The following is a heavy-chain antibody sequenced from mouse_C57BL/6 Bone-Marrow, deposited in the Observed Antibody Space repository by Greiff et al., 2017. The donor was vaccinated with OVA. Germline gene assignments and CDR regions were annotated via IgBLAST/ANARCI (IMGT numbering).Heavy chain of an antibody. J-gene: IGHJ1*03. CDR3: ASTVVAPYWYFDV. CDR1: GYTFTDYN. CDR2: INPNNGGT. D-gene: IGHD1-1*01. V-gene: IGHV1-22*01. Sequence: EVQRVESGPGLVKPGASVKMSCKASGYTFTDYNMHWVQQSHGKSLEWIGYINPNNGGTSYNQKLKGKATLTVNKSSSTAYMELRSLTSEDSAVYYCASTVVAPYWYFDVWGTGTTVTVSS.